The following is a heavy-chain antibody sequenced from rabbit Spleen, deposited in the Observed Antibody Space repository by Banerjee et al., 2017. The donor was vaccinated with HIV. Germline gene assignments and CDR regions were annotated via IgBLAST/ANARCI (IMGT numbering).Heavy chain of an antibody. CDR1: GVSFSVSSY. CDR3: ARDTGSSFSSYGMDL. Sequence: QSLEESGGDLVKPGASLTLTCMSSGVSFSVSSYMCWVRQAPGKGLEWIACIESGSSGFTYFASWAKGRFTISKTSSTTVTLQMTSLTAADTATYFCARDTGSSFSSYGMDLWGPGTLVTVS. D-gene: IGHD8-1*01. CDR2: IESGSSGFT. V-gene: IGHV1S40*01. J-gene: IGHJ6*01.